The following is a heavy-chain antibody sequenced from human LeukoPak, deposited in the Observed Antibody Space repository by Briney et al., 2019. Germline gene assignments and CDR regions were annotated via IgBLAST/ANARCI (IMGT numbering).Heavy chain of an antibody. D-gene: IGHD4-23*01. CDR1: GYTFTSYD. CDR3: ARGNLRVVKSYYYYGMDV. J-gene: IGHJ6*02. V-gene: IGHV1-8*01. CDR2: MNPNSGNT. Sequence: ASVNVSCKASGYTFTSYDINWVRQATGQGLEWMGWMNPNSGNTGYAQKFQGRVTMTRNTSISTAYMELSSLRSEDTAVYYCARGNLRVVKSYYYYGMDVWGQGTTVTVSS.